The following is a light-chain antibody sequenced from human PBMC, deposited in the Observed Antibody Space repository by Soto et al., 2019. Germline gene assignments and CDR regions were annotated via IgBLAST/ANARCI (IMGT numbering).Light chain of an antibody. V-gene: IGKV3-20*01. CDR3: QQYGNSPLT. Sequence: EIVLTQSPATLSLSPGERAALSCRASQTVSSYLAWYQQKPGQAPRVIIFGVSTRATGVPDRFSGSGSGTDFTLTISRLEPEDFALYYCQQYGNSPLTFSGGTKVDIK. J-gene: IGKJ4*01. CDR1: QTVSSY. CDR2: GVS.